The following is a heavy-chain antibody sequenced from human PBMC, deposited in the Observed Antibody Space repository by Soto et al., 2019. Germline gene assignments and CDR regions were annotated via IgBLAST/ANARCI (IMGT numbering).Heavy chain of an antibody. D-gene: IGHD2-21*01. CDR1: GFTFGSYW. Sequence: EVQLVESGGGLVQPGGSLRLSCAAPGFTFGSYWMRWVRKAPGKGLVWVSHISLDGSRTTYADSVKGRFTISRDNAKSTLYLLMNSLRAEDTAVYYCARAPPGYSLGYRDYGMDVWGQGTTVTVS. V-gene: IGHV3-74*01. CDR2: ISLDGSRT. CDR3: ARAPPGYSLGYRDYGMDV. J-gene: IGHJ6*02.